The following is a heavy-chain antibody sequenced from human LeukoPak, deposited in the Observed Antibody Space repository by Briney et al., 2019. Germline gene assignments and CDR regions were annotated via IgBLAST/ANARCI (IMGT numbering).Heavy chain of an antibody. V-gene: IGHV3-48*03. CDR3: AKDMESAYDCSGYYSPFDS. CDR2: IRSSGRTM. J-gene: IGHJ4*02. CDR1: GFTFSSYE. Sequence: PGGSLRLSCAASGFTFSSYEMHWVRQAPGKGLEWVLYIRSSGRTMHYADSVKGRFTSSRDNAKNSLYLQMNSLRAEDTAVYYCAKDMESAYDCSGYYSPFDSWAQGTLVTVSS. D-gene: IGHD3-22*01.